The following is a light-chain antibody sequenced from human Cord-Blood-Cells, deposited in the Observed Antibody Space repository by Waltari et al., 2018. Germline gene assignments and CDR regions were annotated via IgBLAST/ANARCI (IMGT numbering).Light chain of an antibody. CDR2: DVS. Sequence: QSALTQPASVSGSPGQSITISCTGTSSDVGGYNYVYWYQQHPGKAPKLMIYDVSNRPSGVSNRFSGSKSGNTASLTISGLQAEDEADYYCSSYTSSNPYVFGTGTKVTVL. CDR3: SSYTSSNPYV. J-gene: IGLJ1*01. V-gene: IGLV2-14*03. CDR1: SSDVGGYNY.